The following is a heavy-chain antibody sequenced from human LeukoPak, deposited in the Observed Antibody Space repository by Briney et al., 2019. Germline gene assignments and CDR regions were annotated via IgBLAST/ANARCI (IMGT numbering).Heavy chain of an antibody. CDR1: GFTFSSYA. J-gene: IGHJ6*03. CDR3: ARGRPYYMDV. CDR2: ISYDGSNK. V-gene: IGHV3-30-3*01. D-gene: IGHD2-15*01. Sequence: GGSLRLSCAASGFTFSSYAMHWVRQAPGKGLEWVAVISYDGSNKYYADSVKGRFTISRDNTKNSLYLQMNSLRAEDTAVYYCARGRPYYMDVWGKGTTVTVSS.